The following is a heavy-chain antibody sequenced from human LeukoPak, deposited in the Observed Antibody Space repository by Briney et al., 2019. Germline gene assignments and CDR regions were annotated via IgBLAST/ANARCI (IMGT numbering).Heavy chain of an antibody. V-gene: IGHV1-46*01. D-gene: IGHD1-26*01. CDR3: ARDREEANWFDP. CDR2: INPSGGST. J-gene: IGHJ5*02. Sequence: ASVKVSCKASGYTFTSYYMHWVRQAPGQGLEWMGIINPSGGSTSYAQKFQGRVTMTRDMSTSTVYMELSSLRSEDTAVYYCARDREEANWFDPRGQGTLVTVSS. CDR1: GYTFTSYY.